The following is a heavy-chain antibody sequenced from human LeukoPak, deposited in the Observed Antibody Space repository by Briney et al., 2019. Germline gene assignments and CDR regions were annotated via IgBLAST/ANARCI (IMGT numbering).Heavy chain of an antibody. CDR3: ATDPRVPAATGGYFEY. Sequence: GGSLRLPCAASGFTFSSYAMSWVRQAPGKGLEWVSAISGSGGSTYYADSVKGRFTISRDNSKNTLYLQMNNLRAGDTAVYYCATDPRVPAATGGYFEYWGQGILVTVSS. J-gene: IGHJ4*02. CDR1: GFTFSSYA. D-gene: IGHD2-2*01. CDR2: ISGSGGST. V-gene: IGHV3-23*01.